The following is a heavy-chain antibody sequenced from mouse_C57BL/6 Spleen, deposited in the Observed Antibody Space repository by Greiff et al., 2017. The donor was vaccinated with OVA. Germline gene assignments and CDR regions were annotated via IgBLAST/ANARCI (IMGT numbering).Heavy chain of an antibody. CDR3: ARQLRPYFDY. CDR1: GYTFTDYN. CDR2: INPNNGGT. D-gene: IGHD3-2*02. Sequence: SGPELVKPGASVKMSCKASGYTFTDYNMHWVKQSPGKSLEWIGYINPNNGGTSYNQKFKGKATLTVNKSSSTAYMELRSLTSEDSAVYYCARQLRPYFDYWGQGTTLTVSS. J-gene: IGHJ2*01. V-gene: IGHV1-22*01.